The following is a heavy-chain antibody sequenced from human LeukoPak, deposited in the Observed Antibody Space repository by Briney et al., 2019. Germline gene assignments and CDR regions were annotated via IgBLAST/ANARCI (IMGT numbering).Heavy chain of an antibody. CDR2: ISYNGGFI. J-gene: IGHJ4*01. CDR1: GFTFDDYA. V-gene: IGHV3-9*01. CDR3: AKVRGKYSSHFFFDY. Sequence: GGSLRLSCAGSGFTFDDYAMHWVRQAPGKGLEWLSIISYNGGFIDYADSVKGRFTISRDNAKNSLYLQLDSLRAEDTAIYYCAKVRGKYSSHFFFDYWGQGTLVTVSS. D-gene: IGHD6-19*01.